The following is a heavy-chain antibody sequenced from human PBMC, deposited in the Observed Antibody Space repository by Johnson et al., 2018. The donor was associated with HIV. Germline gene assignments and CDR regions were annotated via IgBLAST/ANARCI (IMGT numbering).Heavy chain of an antibody. V-gene: IGHV3-33*06. CDR1: GFTFSSYG. CDR3: AKDPQSGSYLAEDAFDI. D-gene: IGHD1-26*01. CDR2: IWFDGSKK. J-gene: IGHJ3*02. Sequence: QVQLVESGGGLVKPGRSLRLSCAASGFTFSSYGMHWVRQAPGKGLEWVAVIWFDGSKKYYADSVKGRFTISRDNSKNTLYLQMNSLRAEDTAVYYCAKDPQSGSYLAEDAFDIWGQGTMVTVSS.